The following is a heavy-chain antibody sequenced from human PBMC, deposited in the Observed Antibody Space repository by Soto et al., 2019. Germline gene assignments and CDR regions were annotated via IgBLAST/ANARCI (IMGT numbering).Heavy chain of an antibody. CDR3: ARVDEAVFAY. J-gene: IGHJ4*02. D-gene: IGHD2-15*01. CDR2: IYYSGST. V-gene: IGHV4-59*01. Sequence: PSETLSLTCTVSGGSISSYYWSWIRQPPGKGLEWIGYIYYSGSTNYNPSLKSRVTISVDTSKNQFSLKLSSVTAADTAVYYCARVDEAVFAYWGQGTLVTVSS. CDR1: GGSISSYY.